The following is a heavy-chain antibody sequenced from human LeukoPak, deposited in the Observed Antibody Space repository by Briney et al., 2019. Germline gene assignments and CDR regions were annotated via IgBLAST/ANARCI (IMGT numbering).Heavy chain of an antibody. J-gene: IGHJ5*02. CDR3: ARALLWFGELSNWFDP. D-gene: IGHD3-10*01. CDR2: INHSGST. CDR1: GGSFSGYY. V-gene: IGHV4-34*01. Sequence: PSETLSLTCAVYGGSFSGYYWSWIRQPPGKGLDWIGEINHSGSTNYNPSLKSRVTISVDTSKNQFSLKLSSVTAADTAVYYCARALLWFGELSNWFDPWGQGTLVTVSS.